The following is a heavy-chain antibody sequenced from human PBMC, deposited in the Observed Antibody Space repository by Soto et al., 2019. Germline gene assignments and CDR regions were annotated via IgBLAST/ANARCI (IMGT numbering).Heavy chain of an antibody. J-gene: IGHJ4*02. D-gene: IGHD6-19*01. CDR2: LEGKNVGGTT. CDR1: GFSFNDAW. CDR3: ATEFGYSSGQNDN. V-gene: IGHV3-15*04. Sequence: EVQLVESGGGLVKPGGSLRLSCATYGFSFNDAWLSWVRPAPGKGLAWVGRLEGKNVGGTTEHAAPVTGRFSISSDDSKNMLYLQMNNLKIEDTAVYYCATEFGYSSGQNDNWGQGTLVTVSS.